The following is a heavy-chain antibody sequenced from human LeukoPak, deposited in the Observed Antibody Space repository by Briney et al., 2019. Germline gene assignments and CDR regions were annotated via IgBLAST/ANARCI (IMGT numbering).Heavy chain of an antibody. D-gene: IGHD3-16*01. CDR3: ARDRAGGPDY. V-gene: IGHV3-21*01. CDR2: ISSSSSYI. J-gene: IGHJ4*02. Sequence: GGSLRLSCAASGFSFSSYSMNWVRQAPGKGLEWASSISSSSSYIYYADSVKGRFTISRDNAKNSLYLQMNSLRAEDTAVYYCARDRAGGPDYWGQGTLVTVSS. CDR1: GFSFSSYS.